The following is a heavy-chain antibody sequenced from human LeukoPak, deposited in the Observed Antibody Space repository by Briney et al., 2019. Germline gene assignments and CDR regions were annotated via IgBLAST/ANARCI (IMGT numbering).Heavy chain of an antibody. Sequence: SETLSLTCAVSGYSISSGYYWGWIRQPPGKGLEWIGSIYHSGSTYYNPSLKSRVTISVDTSKNQFSLKLSSVTAADTAVYYCVGDTTTDYWGQGTLVTVSS. CDR2: IYHSGST. CDR1: GYSISSGYY. D-gene: IGHD5-18*01. V-gene: IGHV4-38-2*01. J-gene: IGHJ4*02. CDR3: VGDTTTDY.